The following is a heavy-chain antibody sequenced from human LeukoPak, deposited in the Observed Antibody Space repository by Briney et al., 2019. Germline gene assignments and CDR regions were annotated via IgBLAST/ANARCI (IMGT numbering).Heavy chain of an antibody. CDR3: ARDYYGDYVRGYYGMDV. V-gene: IGHV3-23*01. J-gene: IGHJ6*02. Sequence: GGSLRLSCAASGFTFSSYAMSWVRQAPGKGLEWVSAISGSGGSTYYADSVKGRFTISRDNSKNTLYLQMNSLRAEDTAVYYCARDYYGDYVRGYYGMDVWGQGTTVTVSS. D-gene: IGHD4-17*01. CDR2: ISGSGGST. CDR1: GFTFSSYA.